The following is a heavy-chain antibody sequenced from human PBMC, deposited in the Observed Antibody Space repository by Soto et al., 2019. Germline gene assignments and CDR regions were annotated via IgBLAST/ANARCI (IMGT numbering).Heavy chain of an antibody. CDR2: IGDSYR. D-gene: IGHD3-16*01. Sequence: QVQLVESGGGLVKPGGTLRLSCAGSGIRLSESYINWIRLTPEKGLAWISYIGDSYRHYAASVRGRFTISRDNVQNSVSLEMTTLRVDDTAIYYCARRRAFGEVEAFDDWGPGTLVTVS. J-gene: IGHJ3*01. CDR3: ARRRAFGEVEAFDD. CDR1: GIRLSESY. V-gene: IGHV3-11*05.